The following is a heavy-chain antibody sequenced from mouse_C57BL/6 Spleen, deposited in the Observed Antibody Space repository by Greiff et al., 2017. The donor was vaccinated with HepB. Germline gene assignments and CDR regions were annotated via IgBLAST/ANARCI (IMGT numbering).Heavy chain of an antibody. CDR2: IDPNSGGT. CDR3: ARGLPYYYGSTVVTYYFDY. CDR1: GYTFTSYW. Sequence: QVQLQQPGAELVKPGASVKLSCKASGYTFTSYWMHWVKQRPGRGLEWIGRIDPNSGGTKYNEKFKSKATLTVDKPSSTAYMQLSSLTSEDSAVYYCARGLPYYYGSTVVTYYFDYWGQGTTLTVSS. J-gene: IGHJ2*01. D-gene: IGHD1-1*01. V-gene: IGHV1-72*01.